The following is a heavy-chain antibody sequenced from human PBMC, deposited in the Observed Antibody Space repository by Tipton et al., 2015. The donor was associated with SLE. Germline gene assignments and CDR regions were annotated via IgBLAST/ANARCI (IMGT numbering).Heavy chain of an antibody. CDR2: IYHSGSV. CDR1: GFSIGSGNW. CDR3: ARGAPREKEYYYYYMDV. Sequence: LRLSCVVSGFSIGSGNWWGWLRQPPGKGLEWVGYIYHSGSVFYNPSLKSRLTMSVDTSKSHFSLKLNSVTAADTAVYYCARGAPREKEYYYYYMDVWGKGTTVTVSS. V-gene: IGHV4-28*02. J-gene: IGHJ6*03.